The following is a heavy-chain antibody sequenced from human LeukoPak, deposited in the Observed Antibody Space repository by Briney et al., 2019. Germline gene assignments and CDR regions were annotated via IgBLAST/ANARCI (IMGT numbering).Heavy chain of an antibody. D-gene: IGHD3-10*01. CDR1: GGSISSYY. J-gene: IGHJ4*02. V-gene: IGHV4-4*07. Sequence: PSETLSLTCTVSGGSISSYYWSWIRQPAGKGLEWIGRIYTSGSTNYNPSLKSRVTISVDTSKNQFSLELSSVTAADTAVYYCARGRKNYYGSGSNFDYWGQGTLVTVSS. CDR2: IYTSGST. CDR3: ARGRKNYYGSGSNFDY.